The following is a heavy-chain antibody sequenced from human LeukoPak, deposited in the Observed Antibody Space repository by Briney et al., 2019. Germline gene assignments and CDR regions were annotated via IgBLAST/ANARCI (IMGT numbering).Heavy chain of an antibody. CDR1: GGSINSGGYY. D-gene: IGHD5-18*01. V-gene: IGHV4-31*03. CDR3: ARGGEIWLHFDY. J-gene: IGHJ4*02. Sequence: SETLSLTCTVSGGSINSGGYYWSWIRQHPGKGLEWIGYVYYSGSTYYNPSLKSRVTISVDTSKNQFSLKLSSVTAADTAVYYCARGGEIWLHFDYWGQGTLVTVSS. CDR2: VYYSGST.